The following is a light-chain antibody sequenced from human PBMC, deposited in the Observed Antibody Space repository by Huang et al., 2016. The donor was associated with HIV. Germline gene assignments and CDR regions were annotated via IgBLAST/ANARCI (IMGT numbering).Light chain of an antibody. Sequence: DIVVTQSPDSLALSLGGRAAINCTASQRVLKTSNNKNCLSWYQLKPGQSPKLLIYWASTRESGVPDRFSGSGSGTHFTLTIASLQAEDVAVYYCHQYYDTPQTFGQGTKVEVK. CDR2: WAS. V-gene: IGKV4-1*01. CDR1: QRVLKTSNNKNC. CDR3: HQYYDTPQT. J-gene: IGKJ1*01.